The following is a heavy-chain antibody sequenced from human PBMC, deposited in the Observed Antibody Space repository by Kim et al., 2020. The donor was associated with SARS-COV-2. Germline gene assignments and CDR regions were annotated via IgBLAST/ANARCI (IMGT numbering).Heavy chain of an antibody. Sequence: SETLSLTCTVSGGSISGYFWSWIRQPPGKGLEWIGFIFYSGSTNYNPSLKSRVTISVDTSKNQFSLKLNSVTAADTAVYYCARGRPGFSGYDSGGGGFWGHGTLVTVSS. D-gene: IGHD5-12*01. V-gene: IGHV4-59*13. CDR3: ARGRPGFSGYDSGGGGF. CDR1: GGSISGYF. CDR2: IFYSGST. J-gene: IGHJ4*01.